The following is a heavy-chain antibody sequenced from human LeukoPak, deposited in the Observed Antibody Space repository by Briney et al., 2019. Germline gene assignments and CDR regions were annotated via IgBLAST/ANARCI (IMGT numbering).Heavy chain of an antibody. CDR2: ISYDGSNK. Sequence: RSRRLSCVASGFTFSTYAMHWVRQAPGKGLEWVAVISYDGSNKYYADSVKGRFTISRDNSKNTLYLQMNSLRAEDTAVYYCAKDNPRGNDFWSGFRYYYGMDVWGQGATVTVSS. CDR1: GFTFSTYA. D-gene: IGHD3-3*01. V-gene: IGHV3-30*04. J-gene: IGHJ6*02. CDR3: AKDNPRGNDFWSGFRYYYGMDV.